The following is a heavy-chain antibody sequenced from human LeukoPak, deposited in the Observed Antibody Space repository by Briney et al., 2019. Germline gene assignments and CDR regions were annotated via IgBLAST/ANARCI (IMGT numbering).Heavy chain of an antibody. CDR2: IYPGDSDT. D-gene: IGHD6-6*01. J-gene: IGHJ6*03. CDR1: GYSFTNYW. CDR3: ARLYSSSDPDYYYYYMDV. V-gene: IGHV5-51*01. Sequence: GESLKISCKGSGYSFTNYWIGWVRQMPGKGLEWVGIIYPGDSDTRYSPSFQGQVTISADKSISTAYLQWSSLKASDTAMYYCARLYSSSDPDYYYYYMDVWGKGTTVTVSS.